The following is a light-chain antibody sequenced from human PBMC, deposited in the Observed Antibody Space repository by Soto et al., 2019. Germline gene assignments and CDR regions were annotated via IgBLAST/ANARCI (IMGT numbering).Light chain of an antibody. CDR1: QSISSY. Sequence: DIQMTQSPSSLSASVGDRVTITCRASQSISSYLNWYQQKPGKAPKLLIYGASSLQSGVPSRFSGSGSGTDFTLTISSLQPEDFATYYCQKSYSTPPYTFGQGTKLEIK. CDR2: GAS. V-gene: IGKV1-39*01. CDR3: QKSYSTPPYT. J-gene: IGKJ2*01.